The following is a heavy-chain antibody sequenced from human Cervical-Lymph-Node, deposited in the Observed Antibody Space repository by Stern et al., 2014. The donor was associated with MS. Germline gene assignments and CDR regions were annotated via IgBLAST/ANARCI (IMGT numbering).Heavy chain of an antibody. CDR2: ISGSGGST. CDR3: GVAGNY. V-gene: IGHV3-23*04. Sequence: EVHLVESGGGLVQPGGSLRLSCAASGFTFSTYAMSWVRQAPGKGLEWVSGISGSGGSTYYADFVKGRFTISRDNSKHTLYLQMNSLSADDTAVYYCGVAGNYWGQGTLVTVSS. J-gene: IGHJ4*02. CDR1: GFTFSTYA. D-gene: IGHD1-1*01.